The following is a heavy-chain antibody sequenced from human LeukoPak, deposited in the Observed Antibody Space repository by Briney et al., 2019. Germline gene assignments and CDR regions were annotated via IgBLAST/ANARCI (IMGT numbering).Heavy chain of an antibody. Sequence: GGSLRLSCAASGFTFSSNWMHWVRQAPGKGLVWVSRISGDGRSTTYADFVKGRFTISRDNAKNTLYLQMNSLRAEDTAVYYCARAPWELDDWGQGTLVTVSS. CDR1: GFTFSSNW. D-gene: IGHD1-26*01. CDR2: ISGDGRST. J-gene: IGHJ4*02. CDR3: ARAPWELDD. V-gene: IGHV3-74*01.